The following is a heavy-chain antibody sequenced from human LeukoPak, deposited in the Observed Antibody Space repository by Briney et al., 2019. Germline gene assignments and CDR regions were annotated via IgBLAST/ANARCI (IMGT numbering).Heavy chain of an antibody. D-gene: IGHD2-2*01. CDR3: ARRPAPLPAAPPDAFDI. V-gene: IGHV4-59*08. CDR2: IYYSGST. Sequence: SETLSLTCTVSGVSISSYYWSWIRQPPGKGLEWIGYIYYSGSTNYNPSLKSRVTISVDTSKNQFSLKLSSVTAADTAVYYCARRPAPLPAAPPDAFDIWGQGTMVTVSS. J-gene: IGHJ3*02. CDR1: GVSISSYY.